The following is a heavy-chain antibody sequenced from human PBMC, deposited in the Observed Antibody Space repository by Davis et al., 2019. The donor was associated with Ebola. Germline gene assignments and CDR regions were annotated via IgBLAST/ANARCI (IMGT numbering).Heavy chain of an antibody. D-gene: IGHD6-6*01. J-gene: IGHJ3*02. Sequence: SVKVSCKASGGTFSSYAISWVRQAPGQGLEWMGGIIPIFGTENYAQKFQGRVTITADESTSTAYMALSRLRYEDTAEYYCAREWFSIAARGDFDIWGQGTMVTVSS. CDR2: IIPIFGTE. CDR3: AREWFSIAARGDFDI. CDR1: GGTFSSYA. V-gene: IGHV1-69*13.